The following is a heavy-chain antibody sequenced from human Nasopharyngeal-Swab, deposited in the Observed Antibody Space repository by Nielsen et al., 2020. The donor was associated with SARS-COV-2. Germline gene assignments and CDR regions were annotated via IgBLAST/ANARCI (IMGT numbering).Heavy chain of an antibody. CDR2: IKPDGSEK. V-gene: IGHV3-7*01. Sequence: GESLKISCAASGFTFFSGHWMSWVRQAPGKGLEWVANIKPDGSEKYYVDSVKGRFTISRDNAKNSLFLEMNSLRAEDTAVYFCARTWGEVAAGNDYWGQGTLVTVSS. CDR1: GFTFFSGHW. D-gene: IGHD6-19*01. CDR3: ARTWGEVAAGNDY. J-gene: IGHJ4*02.